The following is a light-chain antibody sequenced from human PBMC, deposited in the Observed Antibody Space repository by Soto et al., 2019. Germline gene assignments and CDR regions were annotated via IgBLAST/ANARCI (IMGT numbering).Light chain of an antibody. CDR3: QQYSNWPPYT. V-gene: IGKV3-15*01. Sequence: EIVMTQSPATLSVSPGERATLSCRASESVSSNLAWYQQKPGQAPRLLIYGASTRATGIPATFSGSRSGTEFALTLSSLQSEDFAVYYCQQYSNWPPYTFGQGTKLEIK. CDR1: ESVSSN. J-gene: IGKJ2*01. CDR2: GAS.